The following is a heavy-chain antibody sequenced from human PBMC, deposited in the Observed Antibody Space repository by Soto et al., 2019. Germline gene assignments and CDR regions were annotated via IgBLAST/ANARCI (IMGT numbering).Heavy chain of an antibody. CDR1: GYIFINYY. J-gene: IGHJ6*02. CDR3: ARAVTDGDMDV. V-gene: IGHV1-46*03. CDR2: INPSGGST. Sequence: QVQLVQSGAEVKKPGASVKVSCKASGYIFINYYIHWVRQAPGQGLEWMGIINPSGGSTTYAQKCQDRVTMTRDTSTSTVYMELSSLRSEDTAVYYCARAVTDGDMDVWGQGTTVIVSS. D-gene: IGHD4-17*01.